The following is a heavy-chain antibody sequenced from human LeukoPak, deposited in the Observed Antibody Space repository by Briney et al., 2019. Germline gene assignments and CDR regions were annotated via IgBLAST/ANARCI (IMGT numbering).Heavy chain of an antibody. CDR1: GFTFDDYA. CDR2: ISWNSGSI. D-gene: IGHD3-10*01. V-gene: IGHV3-9*01. CDR3: AKGPGGLLSDHSDY. Sequence: GGSLRLSCAASGFTFDDYAMHWVRQAPGKGLEWVSGISWNSGSIGYADSVKGRFTISRDNAKNSLYLQMNSLRAEDTALYYCAKGPGGLLSDHSDYWGQGTLVTVSS. J-gene: IGHJ4*02.